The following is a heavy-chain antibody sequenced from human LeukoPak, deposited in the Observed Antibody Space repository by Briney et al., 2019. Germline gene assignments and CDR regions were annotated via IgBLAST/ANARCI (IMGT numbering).Heavy chain of an antibody. CDR2: IYYSGST. Sequence: SETLSLTCTVSGGSISSSYYYWGWIRQPPGKGLEWIGSIYYSGSTNYNPSLKSRVTISVDTSKNQFSLKLSSVTAADTAVYYCARYSSGWYYFDYWGQGTLVTVSS. CDR3: ARYSSGWYYFDY. CDR1: GGSISSSYYY. D-gene: IGHD6-19*01. V-gene: IGHV4-39*07. J-gene: IGHJ4*02.